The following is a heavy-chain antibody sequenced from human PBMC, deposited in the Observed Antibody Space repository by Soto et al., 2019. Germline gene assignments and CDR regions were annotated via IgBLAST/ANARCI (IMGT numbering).Heavy chain of an antibody. D-gene: IGHD3-3*01. CDR1: GFTFSSYV. Sequence: GGSLRLSCAASGFTFSSYVMHWVRQAPGKGLEWVAVIWYDGSNKYYADSVKGRFTISRDNSKNTLYLQMNSLRAEDTAVYYCARVQGFLEWLLYSEARRPGPPRNNYYYYGMDVWGQGTTVTVSS. CDR2: IWYDGSNK. CDR3: ARVQGFLEWLLYSEARRPGPPRNNYYYYGMDV. V-gene: IGHV3-33*01. J-gene: IGHJ6*02.